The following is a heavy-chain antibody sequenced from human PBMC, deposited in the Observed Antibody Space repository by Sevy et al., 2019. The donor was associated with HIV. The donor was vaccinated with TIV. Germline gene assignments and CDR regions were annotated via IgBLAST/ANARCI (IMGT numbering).Heavy chain of an antibody. CDR2: IKQDGSEK. D-gene: IGHD3-22*01. V-gene: IGHV3-7*01. Sequence: GGSLRLSCAASGFDFRSYEMSWVRQAPGKGLEWVANIKQDGSEKYYVDSVKGRFTISRDNAKNSLYLQMNSLRAEDTAVYYCATSYDSSGYYYNYWGQGTLVTVSS. J-gene: IGHJ4*02. CDR1: GFDFRSYE. CDR3: ATSYDSSGYYYNY.